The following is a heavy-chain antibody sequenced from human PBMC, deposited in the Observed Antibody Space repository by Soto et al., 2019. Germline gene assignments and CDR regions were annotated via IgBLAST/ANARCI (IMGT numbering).Heavy chain of an antibody. CDR2: ISGSGGST. CDR1: GFTFSSYA. CDR3: YSSSLYYFDY. D-gene: IGHD6-13*01. J-gene: IGHJ4*02. V-gene: IGHV3-23*01. Sequence: EVQLLESGGGLVQPGGSLRLSCAASGFTFSSYAMSWVRQAPGKGLEWVSAISGSGGSTYYADSVKGRFTISRDNSKNTLYLQMNSLRAEGTAVYYCYSSSLYYFDYWGQGTLVTVSS.